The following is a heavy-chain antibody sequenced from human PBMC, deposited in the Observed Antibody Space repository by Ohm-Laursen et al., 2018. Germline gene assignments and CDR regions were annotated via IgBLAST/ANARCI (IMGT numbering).Heavy chain of an antibody. V-gene: IGHV4-4*07. CDR1: DASIDSAK. CDR2: VSQIGTP. J-gene: IGHJ3*02. D-gene: IGHD3-22*01. CDR3: ARGRYDSSGYYGVWAFDI. Sequence: SDTLSLTCVVSDASIDSAKWSWVRQSAGNQLEWIGRVSQIGTPSYNPSFGSRVIISVESSKNRVSLVLGAVTAADTAVYYCARGRYDSSGYYGVWAFDIWGQGTMVTVSS.